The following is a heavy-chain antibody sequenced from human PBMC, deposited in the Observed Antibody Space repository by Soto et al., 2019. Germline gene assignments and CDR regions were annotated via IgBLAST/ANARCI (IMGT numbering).Heavy chain of an antibody. CDR3: ARVSNTCMVTTLYYGMDV. Sequence: QVQLLQSGAEVKKPGSSVKVSCKASRGIFSSYTINWLRQAPGQGLEWLGWIIPIFNSASYAQKFQGRVTITADESTSTAYMELSSLRSEDTAVYYCARVSNTCMVTTLYYGMDVWGQGTTVTVSS. CDR2: IIPIFNSA. CDR1: RGIFSSYT. V-gene: IGHV1-69*01. D-gene: IGHD4-17*01. J-gene: IGHJ6*02.